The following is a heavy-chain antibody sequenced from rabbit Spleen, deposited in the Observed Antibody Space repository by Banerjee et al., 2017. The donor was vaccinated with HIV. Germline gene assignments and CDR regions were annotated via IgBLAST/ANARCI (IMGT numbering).Heavy chain of an antibody. D-gene: IGHD1-1*01. CDR1: GFSFSSGYW. Sequence: EESGGDLVKPEGSLTLTCTASGFSFSSGYWICWVRQAPGKGLEWIACIYTGDGTTYYATWAKGRFTISKTSSTTVTLQMTSLTAADTATYFCARNYVNAFDPWGPGTLVTVS. J-gene: IGHJ2*01. CDR3: ARNYVNAFDP. V-gene: IGHV1S45*01. CDR2: IYTGDGTT.